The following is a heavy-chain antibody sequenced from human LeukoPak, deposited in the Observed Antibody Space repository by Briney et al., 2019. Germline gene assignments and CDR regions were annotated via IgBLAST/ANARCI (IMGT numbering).Heavy chain of an antibody. Sequence: ASVKVSFKASGYTFTSYYMHWVRQAPGQGLEWMGIINPNGGSTSYAQKFQGRVTMTRDTSTSTVYMELSSLRSEDTAVYYCARESQGYSSSDGNGPGVYYYYGMDVWGQGTTVTVSS. J-gene: IGHJ6*02. D-gene: IGHD6-6*01. CDR2: INPNGGST. CDR1: GYTFTSYY. CDR3: ARESQGYSSSDGNGPGVYYYYGMDV. V-gene: IGHV1-46*01.